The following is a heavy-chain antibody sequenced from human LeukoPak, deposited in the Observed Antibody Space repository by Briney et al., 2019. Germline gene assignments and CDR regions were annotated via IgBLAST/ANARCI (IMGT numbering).Heavy chain of an antibody. V-gene: IGHV3-23*01. Sequence: GGSLRLSCAASGFTFSSYAMSWVRQAPGKGLEWVSAISGRGGSTYYADSVKGRFTISRDNSKNTLYLQMNSLRAEDTAVYYCAKGVSSSWYNWFDPWGQGTLVTVSS. CDR2: ISGRGGST. J-gene: IGHJ5*02. CDR3: AKGVSSSWYNWFDP. D-gene: IGHD6-13*01. CDR1: GFTFSSYA.